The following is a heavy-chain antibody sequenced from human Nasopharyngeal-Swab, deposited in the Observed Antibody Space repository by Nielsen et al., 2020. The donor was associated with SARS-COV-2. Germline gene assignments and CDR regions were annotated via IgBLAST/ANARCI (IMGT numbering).Heavy chain of an antibody. V-gene: IGHV3-48*02. CDR3: ASAPDSSTYGLRY. Sequence: GESLKISCAASGFTFSAYNINWVRQAPGKGLEWVSYISRRSDTIYYADSVKGRFTISRDNVKNSLYLQMNSLRDEDTAVYYCASAPDSSTYGLRYWGLGTLVTVSS. D-gene: IGHD3-10*01. CDR1: GFTFSAYN. CDR2: ISRRSDTI. J-gene: IGHJ4*02.